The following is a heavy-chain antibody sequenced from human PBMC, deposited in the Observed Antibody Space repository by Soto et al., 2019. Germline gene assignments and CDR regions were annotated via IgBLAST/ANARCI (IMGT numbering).Heavy chain of an antibody. CDR3: AKMGPYSSSWQHYDY. CDR2: ISGSGGST. J-gene: IGHJ4*02. D-gene: IGHD6-13*01. CDR1: GFTFSSYA. Sequence: LRLSCAASGFTFSSYAMSWVRQAPGKGLEWVSAISGSGGSTYYADSVKGRFTISRDNSKNTLFLQMNSLRAEDTAVYYCAKMGPYSSSWQHYDYWGQGTLVTVSS. V-gene: IGHV3-23*01.